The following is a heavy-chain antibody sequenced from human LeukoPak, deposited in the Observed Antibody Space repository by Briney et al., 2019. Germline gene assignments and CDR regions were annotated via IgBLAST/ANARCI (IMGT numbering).Heavy chain of an antibody. V-gene: IGHV3-66*01. J-gene: IGHJ4*02. CDR2: IYSGGTT. Sequence: GGSLRLSCVLSGFTVGGNYMSWVRQAPGRGLEWVSTIYSGGTTYYADAVKGRFIISRDNSKNTLFLQMNSLRAEDTAIYYCARDAGYCSDGVCYRTRFDSWGQGALVTVSS. D-gene: IGHD2-15*01. CDR3: ARDAGYCSDGVCYRTRFDS. CDR1: GFTVGGNY.